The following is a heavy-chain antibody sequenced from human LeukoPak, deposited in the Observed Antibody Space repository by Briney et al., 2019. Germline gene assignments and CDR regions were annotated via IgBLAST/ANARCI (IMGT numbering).Heavy chain of an antibody. CDR1: GYTFTGYY. Sequence: ASVKVSCKASGYTFTGYYMQWVRQAPGQGLEWMGRINPNSGGTNYAQKFQGRVTMTRDTSISTAYMELSRLRSDDTAVYYCARDPHGSGSYYLDFDYWGQGTLVTVSS. V-gene: IGHV1-2*06. D-gene: IGHD3-10*01. CDR2: INPNSGGT. J-gene: IGHJ4*02. CDR3: ARDPHGSGSYYLDFDY.